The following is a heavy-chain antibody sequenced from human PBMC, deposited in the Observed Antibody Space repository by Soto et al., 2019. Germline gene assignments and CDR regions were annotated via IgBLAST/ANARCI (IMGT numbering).Heavy chain of an antibody. CDR2: ISSSGSTI. Sequence: GGSLRLSCAASGFTFSDYYMSWIRQAPGKGLEWVSYISSSGSTIYYADSVKGRFTISRDNAKNSLYLQMNSLRAEDTAVYYCARPNGVLMVYAYYFDYWGQGTLVTVSS. CDR1: GFTFSDYY. V-gene: IGHV3-11*01. CDR3: ARPNGVLMVYAYYFDY. D-gene: IGHD2-8*01. J-gene: IGHJ4*02.